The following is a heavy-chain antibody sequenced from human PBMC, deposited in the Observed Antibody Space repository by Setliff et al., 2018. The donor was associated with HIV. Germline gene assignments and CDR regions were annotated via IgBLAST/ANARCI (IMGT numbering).Heavy chain of an antibody. J-gene: IGHJ4*02. CDR1: GGSFSGYY. V-gene: IGHV4-34*01. CDR2: INHSGST. D-gene: IGHD3-3*01. Sequence: TSETLSLTCAVYGGSFSGYYWSWIRQPPGKGLEWIGEINHSGSTNYNPSLKSRVTISVDTSKNQFSLKLSSVTAADTAVYYCARTSEYDFGLTKYLDYWGQGTLVTVS. CDR3: ARTSEYDFGLTKYLDY.